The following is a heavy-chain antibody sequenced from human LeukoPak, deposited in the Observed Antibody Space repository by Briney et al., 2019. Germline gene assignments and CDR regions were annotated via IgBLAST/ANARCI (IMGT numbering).Heavy chain of an antibody. J-gene: IGHJ4*02. Sequence: ASVKVSSKASGYTFTIYCMHWVRQAPGEGLEWMGIINPTGGSTSYAQKFQGRVTMTRDTSTSTVYMELSSLRSEDTAVYYCARDHYHKIHSVMVTAPDYWGQGTLVIVSS. CDR1: GYTFTIYC. V-gene: IGHV1-46*01. CDR2: INPTGGST. D-gene: IGHD2-21*02. CDR3: ARDHYHKIHSVMVTAPDY.